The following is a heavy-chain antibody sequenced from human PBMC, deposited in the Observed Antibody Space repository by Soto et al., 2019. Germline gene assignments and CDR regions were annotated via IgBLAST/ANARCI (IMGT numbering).Heavy chain of an antibody. CDR3: SKDDMSLANIVLMVYAFDY. CDR2: ISGSGGST. CDR1: GFTSSSYA. D-gene: IGHD2-8*01. Sequence: GSLRLSSPASGFTSSSYAMSSVPPAPRKGLEWVSAISGSGGSTYYADSVKGRCTISRDNSENTMYLQMNSLRAEDTVVYYCSKDDMSLANIVLMVYAFDYWGQGTLVTVSS. J-gene: IGHJ4*02. V-gene: IGHV3-23*01.